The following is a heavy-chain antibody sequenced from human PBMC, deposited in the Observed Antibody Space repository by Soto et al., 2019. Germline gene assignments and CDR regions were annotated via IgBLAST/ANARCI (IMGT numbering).Heavy chain of an antibody. J-gene: IGHJ4*02. V-gene: IGHV5-51*01. CDR3: ATTYYYDSSGYYHHPNYFDY. D-gene: IGHD3-22*01. Sequence: GESLELSFKGSGYSFTSYCIGWVRQMPGKALDWMGIIYPGDSDTRYSPSFQGQVTISADESISTAYLQWSSLKASDTAMYYCATTYYYDSSGYYHHPNYFDYWGQGTLVTVSS. CDR2: IYPGDSDT. CDR1: GYSFTSYC.